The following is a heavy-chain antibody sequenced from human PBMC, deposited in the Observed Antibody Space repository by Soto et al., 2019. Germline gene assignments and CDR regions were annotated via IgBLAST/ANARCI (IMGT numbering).Heavy chain of an antibody. D-gene: IGHD1-26*01. CDR2: FDPEDGET. CDR3: ANLASGSYYVPFDY. CDR1: GYTLTELS. V-gene: IGHV1-24*01. Sequence: ASVKVSCKVSGYTLTELSMHWLRQAPGKGVEWMGGFDPEDGETIYAQKFQGRVTMTEDTSTDTAYMELSSLRSEDTAVYYCANLASGSYYVPFDYWGQRTLVTVSS. J-gene: IGHJ4*02.